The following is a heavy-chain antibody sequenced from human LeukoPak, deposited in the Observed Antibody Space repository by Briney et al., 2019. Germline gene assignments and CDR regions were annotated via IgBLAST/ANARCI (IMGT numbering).Heavy chain of an antibody. D-gene: IGHD6-13*01. CDR2: INPNSGGT. J-gene: IGHJ4*02. Sequence: ASVKVSCKASGYTFTGNYMHWVRQAPGQGLEWMGWINPNSGGTNYAQKFQGRVTMTRDTSISTAYMELSRLRSDDTAVYYCARPLRGYSSSYGYWGQGTLVTVSS. CDR1: GYTFTGNY. V-gene: IGHV1-2*02. CDR3: ARPLRGYSSSYGY.